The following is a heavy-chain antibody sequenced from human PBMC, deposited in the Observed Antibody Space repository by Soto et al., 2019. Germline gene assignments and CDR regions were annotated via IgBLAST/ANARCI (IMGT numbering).Heavy chain of an antibody. CDR2: IHSSGST. D-gene: IGHD6-13*01. J-gene: IGHJ5*02. Sequence: PETLSLTCTFSCASMSSYHWSWIRQPAGKGLEWIGHIHSSGSTNYNPSLKSRVTMSVDTSKNQFSLRLMSLTAADTAVYYCARDQGVAAAGITWFDPWGQGSLVTVSS. CDR1: CASMSSYH. V-gene: IGHV4-4*07. CDR3: ARDQGVAAAGITWFDP.